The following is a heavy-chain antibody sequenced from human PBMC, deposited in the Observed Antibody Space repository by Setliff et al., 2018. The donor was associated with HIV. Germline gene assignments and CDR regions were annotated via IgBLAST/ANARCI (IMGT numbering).Heavy chain of an antibody. Sequence: ASVKVSCKSSGYSFARYGLSWVRQAPGQGLEWMGWISGFNGNTKYAQSFQDRVAMTTETATSTAYMEMRSLRSDDTAVYFCARVPYRSAWFSGGHDAFDIWGQGTMVTVSS. D-gene: IGHD6-19*01. J-gene: IGHJ3*02. V-gene: IGHV1-18*01. CDR2: ISGFNGNT. CDR3: ARVPYRSAWFSGGHDAFDI. CDR1: GYSFARYG.